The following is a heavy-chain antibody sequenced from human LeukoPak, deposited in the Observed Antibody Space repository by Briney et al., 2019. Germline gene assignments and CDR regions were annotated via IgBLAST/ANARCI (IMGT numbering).Heavy chain of an antibody. Sequence: PGGSLRLSCAASGFTFSSYWMSWVRQAPGKGLEWVANIKQDGSEKYYVDSVKGRFTISRDNAKNSLYLQMNSLRAEDTAVYYCARDIEAPYYYYGMDVWGQGTTVTVSS. CDR1: GFTFSSYW. CDR3: ARDIEAPYYYYGMDV. D-gene: IGHD5-12*01. J-gene: IGHJ6*02. CDR2: IKQDGSEK. V-gene: IGHV3-7*01.